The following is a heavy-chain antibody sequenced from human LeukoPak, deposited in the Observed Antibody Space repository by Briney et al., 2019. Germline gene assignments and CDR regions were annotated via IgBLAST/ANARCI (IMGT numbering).Heavy chain of an antibody. CDR3: ARSERVGDGYNSRYFDY. D-gene: IGHD5-24*01. CDR1: GFTFSSYW. V-gene: IGHV3-74*01. Sequence: EGSLRLSCAASGFTFSSYWMHWVRQAPGKGLVWVSRINSDGSSTSYADSVKGRFTISRDNAKNTLYLQMNSLRAEDTAVYYCARSERVGDGYNSRYFDYWGQGTLVTVSS. J-gene: IGHJ4*02. CDR2: INSDGSST.